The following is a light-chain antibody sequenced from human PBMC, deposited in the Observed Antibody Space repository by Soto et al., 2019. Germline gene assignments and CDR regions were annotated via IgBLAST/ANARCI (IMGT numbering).Light chain of an antibody. CDR3: SSYTSSSTPYV. CDR1: SSEVGGYNY. Sequence: QSALTQPASVSGSHGLSITISCTGTSSEVGGYNYVSWYQQHPGKAPKLMIYEVSNRPSGVSNRFSGSKSGNTASLTISGLQAEDEADYYCSSYTSSSTPYVFGTGTNVTVL. V-gene: IGLV2-14*01. J-gene: IGLJ1*01. CDR2: EVS.